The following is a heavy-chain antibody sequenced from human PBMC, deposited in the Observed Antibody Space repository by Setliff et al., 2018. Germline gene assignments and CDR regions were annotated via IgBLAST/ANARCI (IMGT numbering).Heavy chain of an antibody. CDR2: IYPGDPDT. CDR1: GYSFTNYW. Sequence: PGESLKISCKGSGYSFTNYWIGWVRQMPGKGLEWMGIIYPGDPDTRYSPSFQGQVTISADKSTSTAYLQWSSLKASDTAMYYCASPQRGNFYASFDIWGQGTMVTVSS. V-gene: IGHV5-51*01. D-gene: IGHD3-16*01. J-gene: IGHJ3*02. CDR3: ASPQRGNFYASFDI.